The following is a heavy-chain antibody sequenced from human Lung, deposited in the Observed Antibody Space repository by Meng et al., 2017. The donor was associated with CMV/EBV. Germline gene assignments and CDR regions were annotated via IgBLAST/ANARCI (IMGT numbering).Heavy chain of an antibody. Sequence: GGSXRLXCAASGFTFRTSWMSWVRQAPGRGLEWVANIKHDGSEEYYVDSLTGRFTISRDNAKNSLYLQMNSLRAEDTALYYCARDPGFGALEFWGQGNLVTVSS. CDR3: ARDPGFGALEF. V-gene: IGHV3-7*01. J-gene: IGHJ4*02. D-gene: IGHD3-10*01. CDR2: IKHDGSEE. CDR1: GFTFRTSW.